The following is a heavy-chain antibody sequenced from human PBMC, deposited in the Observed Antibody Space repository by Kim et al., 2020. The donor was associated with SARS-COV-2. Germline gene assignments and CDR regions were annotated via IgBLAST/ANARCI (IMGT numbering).Heavy chain of an antibody. CDR2: IRSKAYGGTT. Sequence: GGSLRLSCTASGFTFGDYAMSWFRQAPGKGLEWVGFIRSKAYGGTTEYAATVKGRFTISRDDSKSIAYMQMNSLKTEDTAVYYCTREPTMLGYCSGGSCLDFGNWGQGTLVTVSS. CDR1: GFTFGDYA. V-gene: IGHV3-49*03. J-gene: IGHJ4*02. D-gene: IGHD2-15*01. CDR3: TREPTMLGYCSGGSCLDFGN.